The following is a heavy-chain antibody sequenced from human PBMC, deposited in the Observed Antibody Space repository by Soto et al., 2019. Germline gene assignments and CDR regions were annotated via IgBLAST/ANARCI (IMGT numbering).Heavy chain of an antibody. CDR3: ATKRFGTTYFGN. D-gene: IGHD1-7*01. CDR2: LDRSGSPI. Sequence: EVQLVESGGALVQPGGSLRLSCAGSGFNFGSYEMNWVRQGPGKGLEWLSYLDRSGSPIMYADSVRGRFIISRDNAKSSLFLQMNSLRAEDTAIYYCATKRFGTTYFGNWGQGTLVTVSS. V-gene: IGHV3-48*03. J-gene: IGHJ4*02. CDR1: GFNFGSYE.